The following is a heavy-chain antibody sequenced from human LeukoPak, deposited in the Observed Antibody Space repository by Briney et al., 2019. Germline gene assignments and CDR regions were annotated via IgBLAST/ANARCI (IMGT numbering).Heavy chain of an antibody. Sequence: PGGSLRLSCAASGFTFSSYAMSWVRQAPGKGLEWVSVISGSDGTTYYADSVKGRFTISRDNSKNTLYLQMNSLRAEDTAVYYCAKSRYCSSTSCQIDYWGQGTLVTVSS. CDR2: ISGSDGTT. CDR1: GFTFSSYA. V-gene: IGHV3-23*01. J-gene: IGHJ4*02. CDR3: AKSRYCSSTSCQIDY. D-gene: IGHD2-2*01.